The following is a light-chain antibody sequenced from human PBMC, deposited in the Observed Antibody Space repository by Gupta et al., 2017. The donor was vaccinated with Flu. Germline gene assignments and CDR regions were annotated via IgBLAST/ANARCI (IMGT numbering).Light chain of an antibody. Sequence: SALTQPASVCGPPGHSITIFCTGTSSDVGGYNYVSWYQPHPGKAPKLMIDDVSNWPSGVSYRFSISESGNTATLTTAGLQAEDESYYYGSSDTSSSAHEFGGGTKLTVL. CDR3: SSDTSSSAHE. CDR1: SSDVGGYNY. CDR2: DVS. V-gene: IGLV2-14*01. J-gene: IGLJ2*01.